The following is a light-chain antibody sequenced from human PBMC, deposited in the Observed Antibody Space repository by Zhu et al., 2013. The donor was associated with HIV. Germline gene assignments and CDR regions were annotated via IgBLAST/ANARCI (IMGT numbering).Light chain of an antibody. CDR3: QNYNRAPLYS. J-gene: IGKJ2*03. CDR1: QDISTY. CDR2: AAS. Sequence: DIQMTQSPSSLSASVGDRVTITCRASQDISTYVAWYQQKPGKVPKLLIYAASTLQSGDPSRFSGSGSGTEFTLTINSLQPEDVATYYCQNYNRAPLYSFGQGTKLEIK. V-gene: IGKV1-27*01.